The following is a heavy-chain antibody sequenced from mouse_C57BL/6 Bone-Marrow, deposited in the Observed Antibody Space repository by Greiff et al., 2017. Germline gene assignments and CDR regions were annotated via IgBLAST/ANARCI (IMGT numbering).Heavy chain of an antibody. J-gene: IGHJ2*01. Sequence: EVKLVESGGGLVQPGCSLSLSCAASGFTFTDYYMSWVRQPPGKALEWLGFIRNKANGYTTEYSASVKGRFTISRDNSQSILYLQMNALRAEDSATYYCARSSYYYGSSFDYWGQGTTLTVSS. D-gene: IGHD1-1*01. CDR1: GFTFTDYY. CDR3: ARSSYYYGSSFDY. V-gene: IGHV7-3*01. CDR2: IRNKANGYTT.